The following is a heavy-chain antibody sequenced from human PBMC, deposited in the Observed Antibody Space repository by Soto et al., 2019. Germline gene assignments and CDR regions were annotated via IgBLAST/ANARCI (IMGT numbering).Heavy chain of an antibody. CDR1: GYSFTSYW. V-gene: IGHV5-51*01. CDR3: ARGLTSTYRGTFDF. D-gene: IGHD3-10*01. Sequence: GESLKISCKASGYSFTSYWIGWVRQIPGKGLESMGIIYPADSDTRYSPSFQGQVTISADRSISTAYLQWSSLKASDTAIYYCARGLTSTYRGTFDFWGQGTLVTVSS. J-gene: IGHJ4*02. CDR2: IYPADSDT.